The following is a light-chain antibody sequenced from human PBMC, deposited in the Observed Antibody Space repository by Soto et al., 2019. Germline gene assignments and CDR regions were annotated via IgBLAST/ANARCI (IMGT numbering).Light chain of an antibody. CDR1: SSNIGGNA. J-gene: IGLJ3*02. CDR2: THN. CDR3: ATWDERLNGWV. Sequence: QSVLTQPPSVSGTPGQRVTISCSGGSSNIGGNAVNWYQQLPGAAPKLLIYTHNQRPSGVPDRFSGSKSGTSASLAISGLQSEDEGDYYCATWDERLNGWVFGGGTKLTVL. V-gene: IGLV1-44*01.